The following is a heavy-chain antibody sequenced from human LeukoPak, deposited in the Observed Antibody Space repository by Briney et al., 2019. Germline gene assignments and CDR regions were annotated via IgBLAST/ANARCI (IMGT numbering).Heavy chain of an antibody. J-gene: IGHJ3*02. CDR3: ARDSGYSSGWYLAFDI. CDR1: GFTFSSYA. CDR2: ISGSGGST. Sequence: PGGSLRLSCAASGFTFSSYAMSWVRQAPGKGLEWVSAISGSGGSTYYADSVKGRFTISRDNSKNSLYLQMNSLRAEDTAVYYCARDSGYSSGWYLAFDIWGQGTMVTVSS. D-gene: IGHD6-19*01. V-gene: IGHV3-23*01.